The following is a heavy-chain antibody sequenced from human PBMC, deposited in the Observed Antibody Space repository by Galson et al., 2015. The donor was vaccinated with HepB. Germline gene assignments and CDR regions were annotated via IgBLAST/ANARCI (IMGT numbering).Heavy chain of an antibody. D-gene: IGHD3-3*01. CDR2: INPSGGST. J-gene: IGHJ6*02. CDR1: GYTFTSYY. V-gene: IGHV1-46*01. Sequence: SVKVSCKASGYTFTSYYMHWVRQAPGQGLEWMGLINPSGGSTSYAQKFQGRVTMTRDTSTSTVYMELSSLRSEDTAVYYCARLFGVVNTYYYYGMDVWGQGTTVTVSS. CDR3: ARLFGVVNTYYYYGMDV.